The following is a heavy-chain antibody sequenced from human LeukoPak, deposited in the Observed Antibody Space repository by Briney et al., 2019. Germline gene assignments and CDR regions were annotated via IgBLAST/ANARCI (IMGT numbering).Heavy chain of an antibody. V-gene: IGHV4-34*01. D-gene: IGHD6-13*01. CDR1: GGSFSGYY. Sequence: SETLSLTCAVHGGSFSGYYWSWIRQPPGKGLEWIGETNHGGTTDYNPSLKSRVTISVDTSKSQFSLNLSSVTAADTAVYYCARAAAGTFWGVSYWGQGTLVTVSS. J-gene: IGHJ4*02. CDR3: ARAAAGTFWGVSY. CDR2: TNHGGTT.